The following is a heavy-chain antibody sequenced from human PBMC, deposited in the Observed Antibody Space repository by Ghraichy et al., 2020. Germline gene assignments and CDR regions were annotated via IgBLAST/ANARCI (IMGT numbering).Heavy chain of an antibody. Sequence: GGSLRLSCAASGFRFTDYSMNWVRQAPGKGLEWVSSISMSSNYIYYLDSVKGRFTISRDNAKNSLYLQMNSLRAEDTAVYYCARGDKRGSDSSSSRAYFFDYWGQGALVTVSS. J-gene: IGHJ4*02. V-gene: IGHV3-21*01. D-gene: IGHD3-22*01. CDR1: GFRFTDYS. CDR2: ISMSSNYI. CDR3: ARGDKRGSDSSSSRAYFFDY.